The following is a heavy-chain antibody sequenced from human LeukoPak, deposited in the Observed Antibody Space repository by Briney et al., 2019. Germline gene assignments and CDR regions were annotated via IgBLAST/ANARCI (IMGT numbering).Heavy chain of an antibody. CDR3: ARDPYFGELSPHVYYWYMDV. D-gene: IGHD3-10*01. CDR2: ITSSSSYT. V-gene: IGHV3-21*01. J-gene: IGHJ6*03. CDR1: GFTFNSYH. Sequence: GGSLRLSCAASGFTFNSYHMNWVRQAPGKGLEWVSSITSSSSYTYYAETVKGRFTISRDNAENSLYLQMNSLRAEDTAVYYCARDPYFGELSPHVYYWYMDVWGKGTTVTISS.